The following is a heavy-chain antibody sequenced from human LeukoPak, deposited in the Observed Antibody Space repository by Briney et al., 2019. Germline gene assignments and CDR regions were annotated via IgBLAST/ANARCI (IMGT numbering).Heavy chain of an antibody. J-gene: IGHJ4*02. Sequence: RPSETLSLTCTVSGGSISSSSYYWGWIRQHPGKGLAWIGNIFYSGSTYYNPPLKSRVTISVDTSKNQFSLKLSSVTAADTAVYYCARGRGTGTTNNWGQGTLVTVSS. CDR2: IFYSGST. D-gene: IGHD1-1*01. CDR1: GGSISSSSYY. CDR3: ARGRGTGTTNN. V-gene: IGHV4-39*07.